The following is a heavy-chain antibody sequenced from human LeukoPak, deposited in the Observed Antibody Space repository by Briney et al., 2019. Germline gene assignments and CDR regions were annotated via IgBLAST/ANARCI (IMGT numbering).Heavy chain of an antibody. V-gene: IGHV4-34*01. J-gene: IGHJ6*02. CDR2: INHSGST. Sequence: PSETLSLTCAVYGGSFSGYYWSWIRQPPGKGLEWIGEINHSGSTNYNPSLKSRVTISVDTSKNQFSLKLSSVTAADTAVYYCARLDGFLERRTYYYGMDVWGQGTTVTVSS. CDR3: ARLDGFLERRTYYYGMDV. CDR1: GGSFSGYY. D-gene: IGHD3-3*01.